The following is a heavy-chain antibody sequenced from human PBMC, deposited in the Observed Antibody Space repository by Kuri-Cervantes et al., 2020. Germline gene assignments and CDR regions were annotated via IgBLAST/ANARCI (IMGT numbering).Heavy chain of an antibody. V-gene: IGHV4-38-2*01. CDR1: GYSISSGYY. D-gene: IGHD1-26*01. Sequence: SETLSLTCAVSGYSISSGYYWGWIRQPPGKGLEWIGSIYHSGSTYYNPSLKSRVTISVDTSKNQFSLKLSSVTAADTAAYYCARLIVGATDYAYYFDYWGQGTLVTVSS. CDR3: ARLIVGATDYAYYFDY. J-gene: IGHJ4*02. CDR2: IYHSGST.